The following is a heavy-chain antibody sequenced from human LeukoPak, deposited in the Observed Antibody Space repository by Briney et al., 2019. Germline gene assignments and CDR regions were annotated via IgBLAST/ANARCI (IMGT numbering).Heavy chain of an antibody. CDR1: GFTISRYW. Sequence: PGGSLRLSCAASGFTISRYWMTWVRQAPGKGLEWVANIKQDGSEKYYGDSVKGRFTISRDNSKNTLYLQMNSLRAEDTAVYYCAKEDYIVGGSGIGAFDIWGQGTMVTVSS. CDR3: AKEDYIVGGSGIGAFDI. V-gene: IGHV3-7*03. CDR2: IKQDGSEK. D-gene: IGHD1-26*01. J-gene: IGHJ3*02.